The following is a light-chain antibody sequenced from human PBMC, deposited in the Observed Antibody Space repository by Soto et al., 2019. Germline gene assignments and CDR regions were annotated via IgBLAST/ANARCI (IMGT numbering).Light chain of an antibody. CDR3: QQYDSLPYT. CDR1: QSVTRN. V-gene: IGKV3-15*01. Sequence: EIVMTQSPATLSVSPGERATLSCRASQSVTRNLAWYQHKPGQAPRLLIYGASTRATGVPARFSGSGSGTEFILTITSLQSEDSAVYYCQQYDSLPYTFGQGTRLEIK. CDR2: GAS. J-gene: IGKJ2*01.